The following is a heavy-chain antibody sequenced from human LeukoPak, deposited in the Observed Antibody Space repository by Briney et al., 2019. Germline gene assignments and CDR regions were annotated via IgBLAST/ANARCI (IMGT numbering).Heavy chain of an antibody. CDR2: IYYSGST. Sequence: SETLSLTCTVSGGSISSYYWSWLRQPPGKGLEWLGNIYYSGSTNYNPPLKSRVTMSVDTSKNQFSLKLRSVTAADTAVYYCARDRSGSYSYNWFDPWGQGILVTVSS. J-gene: IGHJ5*02. CDR1: GGSISSYY. V-gene: IGHV4-59*01. CDR3: ARDRSGSYSYNWFDP. D-gene: IGHD1-26*01.